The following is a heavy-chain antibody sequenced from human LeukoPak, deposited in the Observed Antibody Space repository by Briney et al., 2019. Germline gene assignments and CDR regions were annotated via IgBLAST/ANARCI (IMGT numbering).Heavy chain of an antibody. Sequence: SGTLSLTCAVSGGSISSSNWWSWVRQPPGKGLEWIGEIYHSGSTNYNPSLKSRVTISVDKSKNQFSLKLSSVTAADTAVYYCARDSPGGHYYDSRDSQSDAFDIWGQGTMVTVSS. V-gene: IGHV4-4*02. CDR2: IYHSGST. D-gene: IGHD3-22*01. CDR3: ARDSPGGHYYDSRDSQSDAFDI. J-gene: IGHJ3*02. CDR1: GGSISSSNW.